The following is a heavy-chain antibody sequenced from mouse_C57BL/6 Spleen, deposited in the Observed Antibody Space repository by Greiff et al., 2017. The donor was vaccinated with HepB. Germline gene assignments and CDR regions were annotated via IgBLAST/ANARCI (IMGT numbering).Heavy chain of an antibody. CDR3: ASSYGYDGAY. J-gene: IGHJ3*01. Sequence: EVQVVESGGDLVKPGGSLKLSCAASGFTFSSYGMSWVRQTPDKRLEWVATISSGGSYTYYPDSVKGRFTISRDNAKNTLYLQMSVLKSEDTAIDSCASSYGYDGAYWGQGTLVTVSA. CDR2: ISSGGSYT. D-gene: IGHD2-2*01. CDR1: GFTFSSYG. V-gene: IGHV5-6*01.